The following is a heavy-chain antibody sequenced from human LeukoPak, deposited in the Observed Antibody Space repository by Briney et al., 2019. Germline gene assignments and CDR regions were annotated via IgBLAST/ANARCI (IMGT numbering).Heavy chain of an antibody. CDR2: IWYDGSNK. CDR1: GFTFSSYA. J-gene: IGHJ2*01. CDR3: ARGVFAGDLLTGYWYFDL. V-gene: IGHV3-33*08. Sequence: GGSLRLSCAASGFTFSSYAMSWVRQAPGKGLEWVALIWYDGSNKNYVDSVKGRFTISRDNSKNTVYLQMNRPRDEDTAVYYCARGVFAGDLLTGYWYFDLWGRGTLVTVSS. D-gene: IGHD1-20*01.